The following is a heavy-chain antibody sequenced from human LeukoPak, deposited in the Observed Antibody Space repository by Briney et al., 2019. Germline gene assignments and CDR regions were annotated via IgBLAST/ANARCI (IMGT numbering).Heavy chain of an antibody. CDR2: INHSGST. D-gene: IGHD2-2*01. V-gene: IGHV4-4*02. CDR3: ARGRRDAIVVVPAAMFDY. J-gene: IGHJ4*02. Sequence: SETLSLTCAVSGGSISSGNWWSWVRQPPGKGLEWIGEINHSGSTNYNPSLKSRVTISVDTSKNQFSLKLSSVTAADTAVYYCARGRRDAIVVVPAAMFDYWGQGTLVTVSS. CDR1: GGSISSGNW.